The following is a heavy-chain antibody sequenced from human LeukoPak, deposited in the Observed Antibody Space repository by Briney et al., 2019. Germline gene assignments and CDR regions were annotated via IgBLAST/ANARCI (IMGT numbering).Heavy chain of an antibody. CDR2: IRYDGSNK. J-gene: IGHJ4*02. CDR1: GFTFSSYG. D-gene: IGHD3-10*01. CDR3: ARGVPQWFGESPPLGY. Sequence: LSCAASGFTFSSYGMHWVRQAPGKGLEWVAVIRYDGSNKYYADSVKGRFTISRDNSKNTLYLQMNSLRAEDTAVYYCARGVPQWFGESPPLGYWGQGTLVTVSS. V-gene: IGHV3-33*01.